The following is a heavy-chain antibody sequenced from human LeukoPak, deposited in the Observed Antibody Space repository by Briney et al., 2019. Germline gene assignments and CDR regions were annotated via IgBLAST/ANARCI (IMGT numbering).Heavy chain of an antibody. V-gene: IGHV3-53*01. D-gene: IGHD4/OR15-4a*01. Sequence: GGSLRLSCTVSGFTVSSNSMSWVRQAPGKGLEWVSFIYSDNTHYSDSVKGRFTISRDNSKNTLYLQMNSLRAEDTAVYCCARRAGAYSHPYDYWGQGTLVTVSS. CDR2: IYSDNT. CDR1: GFTVSSNS. CDR3: ARRAGAYSHPYDY. J-gene: IGHJ4*02.